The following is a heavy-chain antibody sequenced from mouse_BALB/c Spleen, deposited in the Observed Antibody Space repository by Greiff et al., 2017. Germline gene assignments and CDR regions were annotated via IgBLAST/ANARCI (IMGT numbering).Heavy chain of an antibody. D-gene: IGHD1-1*01. CDR1: GFTFSSFG. V-gene: IGHV5-17*02. CDR3: ARKVGAQITTGAMDY. Sequence: EVKLMESGGGLVQPGGSRKLSCAASGFTFSSFGMHWVRQAPEKGLEWVAYISSGSSTIYYADTVKGRFTISRDNPKNTLFLQMTSLRSEDTAMYYCARKVGAQITTGAMDYWGQGTSVTVSS. J-gene: IGHJ4*01. CDR2: ISSGSSTI.